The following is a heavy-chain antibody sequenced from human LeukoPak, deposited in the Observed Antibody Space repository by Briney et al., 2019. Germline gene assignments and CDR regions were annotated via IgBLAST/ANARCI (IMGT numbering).Heavy chain of an antibody. Sequence: SETLSLTCAVYGGSFSGYYWNWIRQPPGKGLEWIGEINHSGSTNYNPSLKSRVTISVDTSKNQFSLKLSSVTAADTAVYYCASGDNDLDYWGQGTLVAASS. CDR3: ASGDNDLDY. V-gene: IGHV4-34*01. CDR2: INHSGST. J-gene: IGHJ4*02. D-gene: IGHD1-1*01. CDR1: GGSFSGYY.